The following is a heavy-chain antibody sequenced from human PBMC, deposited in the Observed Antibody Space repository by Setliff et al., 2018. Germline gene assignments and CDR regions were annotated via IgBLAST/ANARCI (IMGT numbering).Heavy chain of an antibody. V-gene: IGHV4-4*02. CDR3: ARALGATITHFDY. D-gene: IGHD1-26*01. CDR1: GGSISSSNW. Sequence: PSETLSLTCAVSGGSISSSNWWSWVRQPPGKGLEWIGEIYHSGSTNYNPSLKSRVTISVDKSKNQFSLKLSRLRSDDTAVYYCARALGATITHFDYWGQGTLVTVSS. J-gene: IGHJ4*02. CDR2: IYHSGST.